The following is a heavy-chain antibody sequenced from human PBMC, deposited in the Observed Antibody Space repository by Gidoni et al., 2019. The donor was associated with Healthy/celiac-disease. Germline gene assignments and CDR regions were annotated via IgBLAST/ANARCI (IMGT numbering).Heavy chain of an antibody. J-gene: IGHJ4*02. CDR3: ATVFYGSGSYDQ. CDR1: GYTLTELS. CDR2: FDPEDGET. D-gene: IGHD3-10*01. V-gene: IGHV1-24*01. Sequence: QVQLVQSGAEVTKPGASVKVSCKVSGYTLTELSLHWVRQAPGKGLEWMGGFDPEDGETIYAQKFQGRVTMTEDTSTDTAYMELSSLRSEDTAVYYCATVFYGSGSYDQWGQGTLVTVSS.